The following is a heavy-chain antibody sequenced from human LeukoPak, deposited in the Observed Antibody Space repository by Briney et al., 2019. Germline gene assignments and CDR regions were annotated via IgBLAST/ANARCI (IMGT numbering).Heavy chain of an antibody. CDR2: ISYDGSNK. Sequence: PGRSLRLSCAASGFTFSSYGMHWVRQAPGKGLEWVAVISYDGSNKYYADSVKGRFTISRDNSKNTLYLQMNSLRAEDTAVYYCARGNYYGMDVWGQGTTVTVSS. J-gene: IGHJ6*02. V-gene: IGHV3-30*03. CDR1: GFTFSSYG. CDR3: ARGNYYGMDV.